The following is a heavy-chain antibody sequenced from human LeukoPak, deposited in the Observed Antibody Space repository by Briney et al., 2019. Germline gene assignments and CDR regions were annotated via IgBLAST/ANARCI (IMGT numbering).Heavy chain of an antibody. V-gene: IGHV1-69*05. J-gene: IGHJ5*02. CDR2: IIPIFGTA. CDR1: GGTFSSYA. CDR3: AREVGCSGGSCYSGWFDP. D-gene: IGHD2-15*01. Sequence: SVKVSCKASGGTFSSYAISWVRQAPGQGLEWMGGIIPIFGTANYAQKFQGRVTITTDESTSTAYMELSSLRSEDTAVYYCAREVGCSGGSCYSGWFDPWGQGTLVTVSS.